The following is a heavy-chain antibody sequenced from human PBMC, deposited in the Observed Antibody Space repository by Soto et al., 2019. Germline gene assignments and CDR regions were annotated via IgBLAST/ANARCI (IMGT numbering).Heavy chain of an antibody. D-gene: IGHD3-10*01. V-gene: IGHV4-39*01. CDR1: GGSISSSSYY. J-gene: IGHJ3*02. CDR3: ARHDFYSGYSDAFDI. Sequence: SETLSLTCSVSGGSISSSSYYWGWIRQPPGKGLEWIGSISHSGGTYYNPSLNSRLTMSVDTSKNQFSLRLSSVTAADTAVYYCARHDFYSGYSDAFDIWGQGTMVTVSS. CDR2: ISHSGGT.